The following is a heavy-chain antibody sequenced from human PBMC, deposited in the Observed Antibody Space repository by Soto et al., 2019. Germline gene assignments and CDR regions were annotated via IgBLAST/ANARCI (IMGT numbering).Heavy chain of an antibody. D-gene: IGHD2-8*01. CDR1: GGSISSGGYS. J-gene: IGHJ4*02. Sequence: PSETLSLTCAVSGGSISSGGYSWSWIRQPPGKGLEWIGYIYHSGSTYYNPSLKSRATISVDRSKNQFSLNLSSVTAADTAVYYCARGRSVLMVYAYFGYCDQGTLVTVSS. CDR2: IYHSGST. V-gene: IGHV4-30-2*01. CDR3: ARGRSVLMVYAYFGY.